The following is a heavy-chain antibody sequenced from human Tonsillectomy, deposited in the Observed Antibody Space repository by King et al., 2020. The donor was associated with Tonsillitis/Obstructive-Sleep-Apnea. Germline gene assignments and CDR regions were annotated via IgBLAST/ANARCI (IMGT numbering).Heavy chain of an antibody. J-gene: IGHJ4*02. CDR2: IWYDGSNE. CDR1: GFTFSYYG. Sequence: QLVQSGGNVVQPGRSLRLSCAASGFTFSYYGMHWVRQAPGKGLEWVAVIWYDGSNEYYADSVKGRFTISRDNSKNTLYLQMNSLRVEDTAVYYCARDVESTIAVAGSAAGFDYWGQGTLVTVSS. CDR3: ARDVESTIAVAGSAAGFDY. D-gene: IGHD6-19*01. V-gene: IGHV3-33*01.